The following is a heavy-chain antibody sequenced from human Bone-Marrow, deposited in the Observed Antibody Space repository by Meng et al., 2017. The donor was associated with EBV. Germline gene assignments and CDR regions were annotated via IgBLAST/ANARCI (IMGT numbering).Heavy chain of an antibody. CDR2: ISAYNGNT. V-gene: IGHV1-18*01. CDR1: GYTFTSYG. D-gene: IGHD3-22*01. CDR3: ARFLDYDSSGYYYGSFDY. J-gene: IGHJ4*02. Sequence: GPLVKFGAEFKKPGAPVKASCKASGYTFTSYGISWVRQAPGQGLEWMGWISAYNGNTNYAQKLQGRVTMTTDTSTSTAYMELRSLRSDDTAVYYCARFLDYDSSGYYYGSFDYWGQGTLVTVSS.